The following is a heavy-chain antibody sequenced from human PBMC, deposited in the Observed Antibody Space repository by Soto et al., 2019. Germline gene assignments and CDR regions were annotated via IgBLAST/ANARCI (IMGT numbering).Heavy chain of an antibody. CDR1: GFTVSSNY. D-gene: IGHD1-26*01. CDR3: ARDLRGSYSNY. V-gene: IGHV3-66*01. CDR2: IYSGGST. J-gene: IGHJ4*02. Sequence: PGGSLRLSCAASGFTVSSNYMSWVRQAPGKGLEWVSVIYSGGSTYYADSVKGRFTISRDNSKNTLYLQMNSLRAEDTAVYYCARDLRGSYSNYWGQGTLVTVSS.